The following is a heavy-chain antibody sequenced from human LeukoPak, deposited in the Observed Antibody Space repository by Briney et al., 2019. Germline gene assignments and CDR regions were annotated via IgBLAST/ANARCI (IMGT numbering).Heavy chain of an antibody. J-gene: IGHJ3*02. CDR2: INHSGST. CDR3: ASHQYYYDSSGHPADAFDI. D-gene: IGHD3-22*01. CDR1: GGSFSGYY. V-gene: IGHV4-34*01. Sequence: SETLSLTCAVYGGSFSGYYWSWIRQPPGKGLEWIGEINHSGSTNYNPSLKSRVTISVDTSKNQFSLKLSSVTAADTAVYYCASHQYYYDSSGHPADAFDIWGQGTMVTVSS.